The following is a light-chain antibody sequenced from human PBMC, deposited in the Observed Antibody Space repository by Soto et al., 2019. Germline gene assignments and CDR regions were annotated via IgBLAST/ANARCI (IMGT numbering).Light chain of an antibody. CDR1: RSINTY. CDR3: QQTYSTPRT. J-gene: IGKJ1*01. V-gene: IGKV1-39*01. Sequence: DIQMTQSPSSLSASVGDRVTSTCRASRSINTYVNWYQQRPGKAPELLIYSASSLHTGVPSRFSGSGAGTDFTFTINSLLPEDFAIYYCQQTYSTPRTFGQGTKVDIK. CDR2: SAS.